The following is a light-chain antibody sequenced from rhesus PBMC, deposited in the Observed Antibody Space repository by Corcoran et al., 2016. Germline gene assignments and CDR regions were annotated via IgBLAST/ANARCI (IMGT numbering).Light chain of an antibody. CDR2: KAS. Sequence: DIQMTQSPSSLSASVGDRVTITCRASENVNNYLNWYQQKPGKAHKLLIEKASTLQSGVPSRLSGSGTGTDYTCTISSLQPEDVTTYYCQHGYGTPLTFGGGTKVEIK. CDR3: QHGYGTPLT. J-gene: IGKJ4*01. V-gene: IGKV1-74*01. CDR1: ENVNNY.